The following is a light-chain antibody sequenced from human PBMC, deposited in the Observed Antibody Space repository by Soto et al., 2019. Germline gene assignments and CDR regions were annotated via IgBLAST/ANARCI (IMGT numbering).Light chain of an antibody. V-gene: IGKV2-28*01. Sequence: DIVMTQSPLSLPVTPGEPASISCRSSQSLLARNGYNCLEWYLQKPGQSPQLLIYLGSNRASGVPDRLSGSGSGTDFTLKISRVEAEDVGVYYCMQSLQPPLTFGQGTKVEIK. J-gene: IGKJ1*01. CDR2: LGS. CDR1: QSLLARNGYNC. CDR3: MQSLQPPLT.